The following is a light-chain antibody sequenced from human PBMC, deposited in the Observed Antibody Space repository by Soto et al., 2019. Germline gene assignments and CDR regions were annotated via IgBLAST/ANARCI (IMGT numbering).Light chain of an antibody. J-gene: IGLJ3*02. CDR2: DVS. CDR1: SSDVGGYNY. V-gene: IGLV2-11*01. Sequence: QSALTQPRSVSGSPGQSVTIPCTGTSSDVGGYNYVSWYQHHPGKAPKLMIYDVSKRPSGVPDRFSGSKSGNTASLTISGLQPEDEADYYCCSYAGSYTVVFGGGTKLTVL. CDR3: CSYAGSYTVV.